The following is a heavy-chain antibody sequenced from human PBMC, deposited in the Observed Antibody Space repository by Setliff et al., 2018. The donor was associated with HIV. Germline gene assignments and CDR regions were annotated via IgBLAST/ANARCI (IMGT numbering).Heavy chain of an antibody. J-gene: IGHJ5*02. V-gene: IGHV4-39*07. D-gene: IGHD3-10*01. CDR1: GDSISSNTFY. Sequence: PSETLSLTCTVSGDSISSNTFYWGWIRQPPGKGLEWIGSIYYSRSTYYNPSLKSRVTISVDTSKNQFSLKLTSVTAADTAVYYCARDEGLWFGAKRNWFDPWGQGTLVTVSS. CDR2: IYYSRST. CDR3: ARDEGLWFGAKRNWFDP.